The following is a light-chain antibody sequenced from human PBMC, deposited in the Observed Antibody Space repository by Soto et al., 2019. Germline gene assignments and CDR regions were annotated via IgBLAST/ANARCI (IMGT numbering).Light chain of an antibody. V-gene: IGLV2-14*03. CDR1: SSDVGAYRS. CDR3: SSSTRSSTYL. Sequence: QSALTQPASVSGSPGQSITISCTGTSSDVGAYRSVSWYQQHPDKAPKLIIYEVRHRASGVPDRFSGSKSDNTASLTISGLHTEDEADYFCSSSTRSSTYLFGTGTKLTVL. J-gene: IGLJ1*01. CDR2: EVR.